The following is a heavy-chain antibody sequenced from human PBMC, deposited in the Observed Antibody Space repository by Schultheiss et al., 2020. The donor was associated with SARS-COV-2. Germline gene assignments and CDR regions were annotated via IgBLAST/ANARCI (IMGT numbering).Heavy chain of an antibody. CDR1: GGSFSGYY. CDR2: INHSGST. D-gene: IGHD3-10*01. CDR3: ARRVVWLWFRDEGMDF. J-gene: IGHJ6*02. Sequence: SETLSLTCAVYGGSFSGYYWSWIRQPPGKGLEWIGEINHSGSTNYNPSLKSRVTISVDTSKNQFSLKLSSVTAADTAVYYCARRVVWLWFRDEGMDFWGQGTTVTVSS. V-gene: IGHV4-34*01.